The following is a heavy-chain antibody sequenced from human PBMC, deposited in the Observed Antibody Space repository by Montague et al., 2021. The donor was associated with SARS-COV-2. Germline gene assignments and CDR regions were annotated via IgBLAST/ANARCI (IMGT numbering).Heavy chain of an antibody. V-gene: IGHV6-1*01. CDR3: TSGREGNYNVMDV. J-gene: IGHJ6*02. Sequence: CAISGDSVSSNSATWNWVRQSPSRGLEWLGGTYYRSKWYNDYAVSVRGRVTINPDTSENQFSLQLNSVTPEDTAIYYCTSGREGNYNVMDVWGQGTTVTVSS. D-gene: IGHD1-1*01. CDR2: TYYRSKWYN. CDR1: GDSVSSNSAT.